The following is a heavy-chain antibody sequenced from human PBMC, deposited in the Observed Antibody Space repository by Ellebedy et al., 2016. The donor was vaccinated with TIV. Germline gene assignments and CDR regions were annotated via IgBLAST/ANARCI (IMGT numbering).Heavy chain of an antibody. D-gene: IGHD1-7*01. CDR3: ARGPTNYYFDC. CDR1: GFTFSSYW. CDR2: ISFDGNNK. Sequence: GESLKISCAASGFTFSSYWMHWVRQAPGKGLEWVALISFDGNNKYYADSVKGRFTISRDNSKNTLYLQMNSLRAEDTAVYYCARGPTNYYFDCWGQGTLVTVSS. V-gene: IGHV3-30-3*01. J-gene: IGHJ4*02.